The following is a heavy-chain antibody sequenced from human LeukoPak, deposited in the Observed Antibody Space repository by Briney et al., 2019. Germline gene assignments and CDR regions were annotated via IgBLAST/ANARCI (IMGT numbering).Heavy chain of an antibody. CDR1: GVSFSGYY. CDR2: INHSGST. CDR3: ARESIVNIPAAIYYYSYMDV. J-gene: IGHJ6*03. V-gene: IGHV4-34*01. Sequence: KSSETLSLTCAVYGVSFSGYYWSWIRQPPGKGLEWIGEINHSGSTNYNPSLKSRVTISVDTSKNQFSLKLRSVTAADTAVYYCARESIVNIPAAIYYYSYMDVWGKGTTVTVSS. D-gene: IGHD2-2*01.